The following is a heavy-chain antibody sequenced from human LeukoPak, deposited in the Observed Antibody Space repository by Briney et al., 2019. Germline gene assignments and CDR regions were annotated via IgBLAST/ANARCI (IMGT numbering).Heavy chain of an antibody. V-gene: IGHV4-39*07. CDR3: ARDTARAFFDY. J-gene: IGHJ4*02. Sequence: SETLSLTCTVSGGSISSSSYYWGWIRQPPGKGLEWIGSIYYSGSTYYNPSLKSRVTISVDTSKNQFSLKLSSVTAADTAVYYCARDTARAFFDYWGQGTPVTVSS. CDR1: GGSISSSSYY. D-gene: IGHD3-3*02. CDR2: IYYSGST.